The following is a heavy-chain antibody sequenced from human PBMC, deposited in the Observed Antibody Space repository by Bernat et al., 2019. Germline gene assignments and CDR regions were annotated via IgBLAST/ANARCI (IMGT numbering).Heavy chain of an antibody. J-gene: IGHJ6*02. V-gene: IGHV3-9*01. CDR3: AKEAAAGTDHYYYYGMDV. CDR2: ISWNSGSI. Sequence: EVQLVESGGGLVQPGRSLRLSFAASGFTFDDYAMHWVRQAPGKGLEWVSGISWNSGSIGYADSVKGRFTISRDNAKNSLYLQMNSLRAEDTALYYCAKEAAAGTDHYYYYGMDVWGQGTTVTVSS. D-gene: IGHD6-13*01. CDR1: GFTFDDYA.